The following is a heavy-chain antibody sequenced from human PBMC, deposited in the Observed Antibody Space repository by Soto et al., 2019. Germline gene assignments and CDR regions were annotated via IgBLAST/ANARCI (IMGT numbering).Heavy chain of an antibody. CDR2: IYSGGST. Sequence: EVQLVESGGGLVQPRGSLRLSCAASGFTVSSNYMSWVRQAPGKGLEWVSVIYSGGSTYYADSVKGRFTISRDNSKNTLYLQMNSLRAEDTAVYYCARDRVYCSGGSCYGYYGMDVWGQGTTVTVSS. D-gene: IGHD2-15*01. V-gene: IGHV3-66*01. CDR3: ARDRVYCSGGSCYGYYGMDV. CDR1: GFTVSSNY. J-gene: IGHJ6*02.